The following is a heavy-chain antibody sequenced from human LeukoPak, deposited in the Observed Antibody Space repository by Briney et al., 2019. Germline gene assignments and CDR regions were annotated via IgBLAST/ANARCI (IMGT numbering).Heavy chain of an antibody. CDR1: NGSISSSSYY. V-gene: IGHV4-39*06. D-gene: IGHD6-19*01. J-gene: IGHJ4*02. CDR3: ARYMAVAGRSGHFDY. Sequence: PSETLSLTCIVSNGSISSSSYYWDWIRQAPGKGLEWIGGLYHGVSTHYNPSLRSRVTISLDTPKNQFVLSLSSVTPADTAVYYCARYMAVAGRSGHFDYWGQGILISISS. CDR2: LYHGVST.